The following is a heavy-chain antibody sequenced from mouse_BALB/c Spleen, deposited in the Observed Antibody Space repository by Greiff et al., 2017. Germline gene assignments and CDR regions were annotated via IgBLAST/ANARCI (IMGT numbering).Heavy chain of an antibody. CDR1: GYTFTSYW. CDR3: TRSKDYGYAWFAY. CDR2: IYPGNSDT. V-gene: IGHV1-5*01. J-gene: IGHJ3*01. Sequence: EVQLVESGTVLARPGASVKMSCKASGYTFTSYWMHWVKQRPGQGLEWIGAIYPGNSDTSYNQKFKVKAKLTAVTSTSTAYMELSSLTNEDSAVYYCTRSKDYGYAWFAYWGQGTLVTVSA. D-gene: IGHD2-2*01.